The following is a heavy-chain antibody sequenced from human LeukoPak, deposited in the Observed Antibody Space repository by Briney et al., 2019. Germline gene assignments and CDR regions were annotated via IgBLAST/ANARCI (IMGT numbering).Heavy chain of an antibody. CDR1: GFTFSSYS. CDR3: AREIAPDYGDSGY. V-gene: IGHV3-21*01. J-gene: IGHJ4*02. D-gene: IGHD4-17*01. Sequence: GGSLRLSCAASGFTFSSYSMNWVRQAPGKGLEWVSSISSSSSYIYYADSVKGRFTISRDNAKNPLYLQMNSLRAEDTAVYYCAREIAPDYGDSGYWGQGTLVTVSS. CDR2: ISSSSSYI.